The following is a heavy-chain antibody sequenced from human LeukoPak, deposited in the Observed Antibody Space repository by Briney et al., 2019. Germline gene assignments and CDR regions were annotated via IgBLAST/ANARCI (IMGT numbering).Heavy chain of an antibody. J-gene: IGHJ6*03. Sequence: SETLSLTCTVSGGSNSSYYWSWIRQPAGKGLEWIGRIYTSGSTNYNPSLKSRVTMSVDTSKNQFSLKLSSVTAADTAVYYCARDMEIFGVVTVVGYYMDVWGKGTTVTVSS. CDR3: ARDMEIFGVVTVVGYYMDV. V-gene: IGHV4-4*07. D-gene: IGHD3-3*01. CDR1: GGSNSSYY. CDR2: IYTSGST.